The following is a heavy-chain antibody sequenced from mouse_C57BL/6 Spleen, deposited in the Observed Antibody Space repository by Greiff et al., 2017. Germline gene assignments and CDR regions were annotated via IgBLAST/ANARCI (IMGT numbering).Heavy chain of an antibody. Sequence: EVKLMESGGDLVKPGGSLKLSCAASGFTFSSYGMSWVRQTPDKRLEWVATISSGGSYTYYPDSVEGRFTISIDNAKNTLYLQMSSLKSEDTAMYCCARHEAVGDFDYWGQGTTLTVSS. D-gene: IGHD1-1*01. CDR3: ARHEAVGDFDY. V-gene: IGHV5-6*01. CDR2: ISSGGSYT. J-gene: IGHJ2*01. CDR1: GFTFSSYG.